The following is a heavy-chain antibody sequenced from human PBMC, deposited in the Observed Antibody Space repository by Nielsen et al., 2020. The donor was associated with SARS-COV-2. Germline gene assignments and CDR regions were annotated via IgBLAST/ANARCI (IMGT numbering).Heavy chain of an antibody. CDR3: ARGMRVHYYYYMDV. Sequence: GESLKISCAASGFTFSNAWMSWVRQAPGKGLEWVGRIKSKTDGGTTDYAAPVKGRFTISRDDSKNTLYLQMNSLKTEDTAVYYCARGMRVHYYYYMDVWGKGTTVTVSS. J-gene: IGHJ6*03. CDR2: IKSKTDGGTT. V-gene: IGHV3-15*01. CDR1: GFTFSNAW. D-gene: IGHD1-1*01.